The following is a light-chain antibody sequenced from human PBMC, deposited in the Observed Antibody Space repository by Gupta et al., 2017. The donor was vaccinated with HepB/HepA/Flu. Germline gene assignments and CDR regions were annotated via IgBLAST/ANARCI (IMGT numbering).Light chain of an antibody. Sequence: DIVMTQSPDSLAVSLGERATINCKSSQSVLYSSNNKNYLAWYQQKPGQPPKLLIYWASTRESGVPDRFSGSGSGTDFTLTISSLQAEDVAVYYCQQYDSTPAGFGPGTKVDIK. CDR1: QSVLYSSNNKNY. CDR2: WAS. V-gene: IGKV4-1*01. CDR3: QQYDSTPAG. J-gene: IGKJ3*01.